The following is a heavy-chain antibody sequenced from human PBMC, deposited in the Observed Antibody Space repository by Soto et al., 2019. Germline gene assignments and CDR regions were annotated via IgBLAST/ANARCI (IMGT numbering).Heavy chain of an antibody. V-gene: IGHV4-34*01. CDR1: GGSFSGYY. D-gene: IGHD3-22*01. CDR3: ARRHYYDSSGRYHWFDA. J-gene: IGHJ5*02. Sequence: SETLALTCAVDGGSFSGYYLSWIRQRPGKGLEWIGEINHSGSTSYNPSLKSRVTISVDTSKDQFSLKLSSVTAADTAVYYCARRHYYDSSGRYHWFDAWGQGTLVT. CDR2: INHSGST.